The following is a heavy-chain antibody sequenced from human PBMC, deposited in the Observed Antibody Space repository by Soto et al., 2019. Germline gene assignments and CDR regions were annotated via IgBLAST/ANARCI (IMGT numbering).Heavy chain of an antibody. D-gene: IGHD6-13*01. J-gene: IGHJ6*02. CDR3: ARRSSWYPYYYYYGMDV. Sequence: KASETLSLTCAVYGGSFSGYYWSWIRQPPGKGLEWIGEINHSGSTNYNPSLKSRVTISVDTSKNQFSLKLSSVTAADTAVYYCARRSSWYPYYYYYGMDVWGQGTTVTVS. CDR1: GGSFSGYY. V-gene: IGHV4-34*01. CDR2: INHSGST.